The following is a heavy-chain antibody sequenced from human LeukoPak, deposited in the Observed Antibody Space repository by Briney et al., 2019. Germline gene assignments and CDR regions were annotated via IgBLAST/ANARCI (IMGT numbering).Heavy chain of an antibody. Sequence: ASVKVSCKASGYTFTSYAMNWARQAPGQGLEWMGWITTNTGNPTYAQGFTGRFVFSLDTSVSTAYLQISSLKAEDTAVYYCAREWNGNGFDYWGQGTLVTVSS. J-gene: IGHJ4*02. V-gene: IGHV7-4-1*02. CDR3: AREWNGNGFDY. CDR1: GYTFTSYA. CDR2: ITTNTGNP. D-gene: IGHD1-1*01.